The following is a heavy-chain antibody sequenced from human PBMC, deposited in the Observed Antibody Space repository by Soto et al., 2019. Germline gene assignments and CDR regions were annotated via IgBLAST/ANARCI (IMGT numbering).Heavy chain of an antibody. CDR2: ISGSGST. V-gene: IGHV3-23*01. D-gene: IGHD4-4*01. J-gene: IGHJ6*03. CDR1: GFTVSSYA. CDR3: AKALRVTFTTGYYFDV. Sequence: EVQLLESGGGLVQPGGSLRLSCAASGFTVSSYAMIWVRQAPWKGLEWVSFISGSGSTYSADSVKGRFTSSRDSSKNKVYLQLNSLTDDDTAVYYCAKALRVTFTTGYYFDVWGRGTTVTVSS.